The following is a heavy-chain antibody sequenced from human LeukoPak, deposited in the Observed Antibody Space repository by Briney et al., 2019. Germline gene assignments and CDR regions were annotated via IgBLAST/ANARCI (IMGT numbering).Heavy chain of an antibody. CDR2: TSHDGTSN. CDR1: PFTFSNYW. CDR3: ATTVPGYPDAYLDN. D-gene: IGHD6-19*01. J-gene: IGHJ4*02. V-gene: IGHV3-7*01. Sequence: PGGSLRLSCAASPFTFSNYWMSWVRQAPGKGLERVAHTSHDGTSNYYADSVEGRFTISRDNAKNSLYLHMNSLRIEDTAVYYCATTVPGYPDAYLDNWGQGTLVTVSS.